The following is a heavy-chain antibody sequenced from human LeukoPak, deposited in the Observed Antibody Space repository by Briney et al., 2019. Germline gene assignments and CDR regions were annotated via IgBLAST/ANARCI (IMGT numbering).Heavy chain of an antibody. CDR2: IYSSGST. Sequence: SETLSLTCSVSGVSISSGSNYWGWIRQPPGKTLEWIGSIYSSGSTYYNPSLKSRVTISVDTSKNQFSLKLSSVTAADTAVYYCARELVSRGPIDYWGQGTLVTVSS. CDR3: ARELVSRGPIDY. V-gene: IGHV4-39*07. D-gene: IGHD3-10*01. J-gene: IGHJ4*02. CDR1: GVSISSGSNY.